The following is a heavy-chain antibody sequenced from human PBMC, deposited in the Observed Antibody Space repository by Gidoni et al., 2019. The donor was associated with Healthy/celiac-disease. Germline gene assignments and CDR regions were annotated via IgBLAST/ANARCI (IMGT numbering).Heavy chain of an antibody. CDR3: ARNLDWSGYYLNAFDI. Sequence: QVQLVESGGGVVQPGRSLRLSCAAPGFTFSSYAMHWVRQAPGKGLEWVAVISYDGSNKYYADSVKGRFTISRDNSKNTLYLQMNSLRAEDTAVYYCARNLDWSGYYLNAFDIWGQGTMVTVSS. CDR2: ISYDGSNK. CDR1: GFTFSSYA. V-gene: IGHV3-30*04. D-gene: IGHD3-3*01. J-gene: IGHJ3*02.